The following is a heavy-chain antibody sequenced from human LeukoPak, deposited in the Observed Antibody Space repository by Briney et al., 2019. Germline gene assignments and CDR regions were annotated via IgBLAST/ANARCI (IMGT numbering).Heavy chain of an antibody. CDR1: GYTFTGSY. V-gene: IGHV1-2*02. CDR3: ARDPGLMVYAISSTAYYFDY. J-gene: IGHJ4*02. Sequence: ASVKVSCKASGYTFTGSYLHWVRQAPGQRLEWMGWINPDSGGTNIAHNFQGRVTMTRDTSISTAYMELSTLRSDDTAMYSCARDPGLMVYAISSTAYYFDYWGQGTLVTVSS. CDR2: INPDSGGT. D-gene: IGHD2-8*01.